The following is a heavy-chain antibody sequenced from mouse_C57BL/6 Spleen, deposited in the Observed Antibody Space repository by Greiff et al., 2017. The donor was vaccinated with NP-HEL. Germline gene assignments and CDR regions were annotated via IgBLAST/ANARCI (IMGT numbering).Heavy chain of an antibody. J-gene: IGHJ2*01. CDR3: ARQETTVVATDYFDY. CDR2: ISSGGSYT. V-gene: IGHV5-6*01. Sequence: EVKLVESGGDLVKPGGSLKLSCAASGFTFSSYGMSWVRQTPDKRLEWVATISSGGSYTYYPDSVKGRFTIYRDNAKNTLYLQMSSLKSEDTAMYYCARQETTVVATDYFDYWGQGTTLTVSS. CDR1: GFTFSSYG. D-gene: IGHD1-1*01.